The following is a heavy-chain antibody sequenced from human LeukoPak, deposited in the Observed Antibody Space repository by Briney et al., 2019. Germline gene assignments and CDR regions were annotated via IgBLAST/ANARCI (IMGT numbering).Heavy chain of an antibody. J-gene: IGHJ4*02. CDR2: ISYDGSDK. CDR3: ARSDSSGWYDY. Sequence: PGRSLRLSCAASGFTFSSYAMHWVRQAPGKGLEWVAVISYDGSDKYYADSVKGRFTISRDNSKNTLYLQMNSLRAEDTAVYYCARSDSSGWYDYWGQGTLVTVSS. D-gene: IGHD6-19*01. CDR1: GFTFSSYA. V-gene: IGHV3-30*04.